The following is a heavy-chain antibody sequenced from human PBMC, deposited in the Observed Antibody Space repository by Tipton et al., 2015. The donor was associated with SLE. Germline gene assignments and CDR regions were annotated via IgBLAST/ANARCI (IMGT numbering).Heavy chain of an antibody. J-gene: IGHJ3*02. CDR3: AKKQLLFDAFDI. CDR2: IYYSGST. CDR1: GGSISSYY. D-gene: IGHD6-13*01. Sequence: TLSLTCTVSGGSISSYYWTWIRQPPGKGLEWIGYIYYSGSTNYNPSLKSRVTISKDTSKNQFSLKLSSVTAADTAVYYCAKKQLLFDAFDIWGQGTMVIVSS. V-gene: IGHV4-59*08.